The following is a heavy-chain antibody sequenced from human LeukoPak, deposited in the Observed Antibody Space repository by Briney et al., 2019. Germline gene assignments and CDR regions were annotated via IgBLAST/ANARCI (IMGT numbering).Heavy chain of an antibody. Sequence: GGSLRLSCAASGFTFSSYAMSWVRQAPGTGLEWVSAISGSGGSTYYADSVKGRFTISRDNSKNTLYLQMNSLRAEDTAVYYCANTEWLADNFDYWGQGTLVTVSS. V-gene: IGHV3-23*01. CDR3: ANTEWLADNFDY. D-gene: IGHD6-19*01. CDR1: GFTFSSYA. J-gene: IGHJ4*02. CDR2: ISGSGGST.